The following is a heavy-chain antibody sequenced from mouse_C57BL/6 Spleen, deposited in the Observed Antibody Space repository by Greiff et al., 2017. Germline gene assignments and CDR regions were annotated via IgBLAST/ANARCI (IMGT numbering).Heavy chain of an antibody. Sequence: EVQLQQSGPELVKPGASVKISCTASGYTFTDYYMNWVKQSHGKSLEWIGDINPNNGGTSYNQKFKGKATLTVDKSSSTAYMELRSLTSEDSAVYYCARLGYDYDFDYWGQGTTLTVSS. V-gene: IGHV1-26*01. CDR2: INPNNGGT. CDR3: ARLGYDYDFDY. J-gene: IGHJ2*01. D-gene: IGHD2-4*01. CDR1: GYTFTDYY.